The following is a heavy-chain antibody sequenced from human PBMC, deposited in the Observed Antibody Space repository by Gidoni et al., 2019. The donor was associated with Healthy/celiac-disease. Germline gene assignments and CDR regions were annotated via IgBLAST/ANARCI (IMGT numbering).Heavy chain of an antibody. D-gene: IGHD3-3*02. V-gene: IGHV1-46*01. CDR1: GYTFTSYY. Sequence: QVQLVQSGAEVKKPGASVKVSCKASGYTFTSYYMHWVRQAPGQGLEWMGIINPSGGSTSYAQKFQGRVTMTRDTSTSTVYMELSSLRSEDTAVYYCARSPTISLIGFPEDYWGQGTLVTVSS. J-gene: IGHJ4*02. CDR3: ARSPTISLIGFPEDY. CDR2: INPSGGST.